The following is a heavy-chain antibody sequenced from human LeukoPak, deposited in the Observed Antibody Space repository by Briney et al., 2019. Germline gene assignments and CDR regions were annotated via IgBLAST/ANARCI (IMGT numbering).Heavy chain of an antibody. CDR3: ARDPTIFGVVIIEYYFDY. V-gene: IGHV1-2*02. CDR2: INPNSGGT. Sequence: ASVKVSCKASGYTFTGYYMHWVRQAPGQGLEWMGWINPNSGGTNYAQKSQGRVTMTRDTSSSTAYMELSRLRSDDTAVYYCARDPTIFGVVIIEYYFDYWGQGTLVTASS. J-gene: IGHJ4*02. CDR1: GYTFTGYY. D-gene: IGHD3-3*01.